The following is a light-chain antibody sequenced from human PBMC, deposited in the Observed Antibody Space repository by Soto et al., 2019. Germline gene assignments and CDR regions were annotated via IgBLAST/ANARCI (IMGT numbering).Light chain of an antibody. Sequence: EIVLTQSPGTLSLSPGDRATLSCRASQSVSSSDLAWYQQKPGQAPRLLIYGASTSATGIPDRFSGSGSGTDSTLTISRLEPEDFAVYYCQQYGGSPLYTFGQGTKLEIE. CDR3: QQYGGSPLYT. CDR1: QSVSSSD. J-gene: IGKJ2*01. CDR2: GAS. V-gene: IGKV3-20*01.